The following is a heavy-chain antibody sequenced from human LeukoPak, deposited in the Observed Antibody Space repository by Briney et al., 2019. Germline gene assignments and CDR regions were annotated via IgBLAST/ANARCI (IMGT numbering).Heavy chain of an antibody. Sequence: SETLSLTCTVSGGSISSGVYYWSWLRQHPGKALGWIGYICYSGSTYYNPSLKSRVTISVDTSKNQFSLKLSSVTAADTAVYYCARAGIAVAGTNYDGHGDFDYWGQGTLVTVSS. CDR2: ICYSGST. D-gene: IGHD6-19*01. V-gene: IGHV4-31*03. J-gene: IGHJ4*02. CDR3: ARAGIAVAGTNYDGHGDFDY. CDR1: GGSISSGVYY.